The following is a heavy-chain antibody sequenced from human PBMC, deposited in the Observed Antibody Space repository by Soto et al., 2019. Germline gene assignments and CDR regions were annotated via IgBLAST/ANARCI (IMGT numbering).Heavy chain of an antibody. CDR1: GYTFTSYG. CDR3: ARRQWLVGGYYYGMDV. D-gene: IGHD6-19*01. J-gene: IGHJ6*02. Sequence: QVQLVQSGAEVKKPGASVKVSCKASGYTFTSYGISWVRQAPGQGLEWMGWTSAYNGNTNYAQKLQGRVAMTTDTXPXSASMELRSLRSDDTAVYYCARRQWLVGGYYYGMDVWGQGTTVTVSS. CDR2: TSAYNGNT. V-gene: IGHV1-18*01.